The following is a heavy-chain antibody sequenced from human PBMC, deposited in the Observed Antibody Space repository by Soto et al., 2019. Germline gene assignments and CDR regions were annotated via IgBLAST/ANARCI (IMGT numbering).Heavy chain of an antibody. CDR1: GDSVTSVSDY. CDR3: ARGVGFGYYYYHMDL. V-gene: IGHV4-61*01. D-gene: IGHD3-10*01. CDR2: IYYSGSA. J-gene: IGHJ6*02. Sequence: AETLSLTCTVSGDSVTSVSDYWSWIRQPPGKGLEWIGYIYYSGSADYNPSLGSRVTISIDTSKNQFSLKLTSVTAADTAVYYCARGVGFGYYYYHMDLWGQGTTVTVSS.